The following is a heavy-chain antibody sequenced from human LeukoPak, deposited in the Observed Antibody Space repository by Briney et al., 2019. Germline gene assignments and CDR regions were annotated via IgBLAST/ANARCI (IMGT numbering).Heavy chain of an antibody. J-gene: IGHJ4*02. Sequence: GGSLRLSCAASGFTFSSYWMSWVRQAPGKGLEWVANIKQDGSEKYYVDSVKGRFTISRDNAKNSLYLQMNSLGAEDTAVYYCAREYYDILTGYSFHDYWGQGTLVTVSS. V-gene: IGHV3-7*01. CDR3: AREYYDILTGYSFHDY. CDR1: GFTFSSYW. CDR2: IKQDGSEK. D-gene: IGHD3-9*01.